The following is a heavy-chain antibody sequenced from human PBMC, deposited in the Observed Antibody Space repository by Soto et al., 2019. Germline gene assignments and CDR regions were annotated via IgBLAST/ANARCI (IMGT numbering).Heavy chain of an antibody. CDR3: AKSLRWMITSPPFDP. CDR2: ISYDGSNK. J-gene: IGHJ5*02. CDR1: GFTFSSYG. Sequence: QVQLVESGGGVVQPGRSLRLSCAASGFTFSSYGMHWVRQAPGKGLEWVAVISYDGSNKYYADSVKGRFTISRDNSKNTLYLQMNSLRAEDTAVYYGAKSLRWMITSPPFDPWGQGTLVTVSS. V-gene: IGHV3-30*18. D-gene: IGHD3-16*01.